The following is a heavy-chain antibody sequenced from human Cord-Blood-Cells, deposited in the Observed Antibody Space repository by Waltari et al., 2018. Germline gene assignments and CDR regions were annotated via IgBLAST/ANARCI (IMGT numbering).Heavy chain of an antibody. V-gene: IGHV4-59*08. CDR2: IYYSGST. CDR1: GGSISSYY. CDR3: ARRGTTGTTGWFDP. J-gene: IGHJ5*02. Sequence: QVQLQESGPGLMKPSETLSLTCTVSGGSISSYYWSWIRQPPGKGLEWIGYIYYSGSTNYNPSLKSRVTISVDTSKNQFSLKLSSVTAADTAVYYCARRGTTGTTGWFDPWGQGTLVTVSS. D-gene: IGHD1-1*01.